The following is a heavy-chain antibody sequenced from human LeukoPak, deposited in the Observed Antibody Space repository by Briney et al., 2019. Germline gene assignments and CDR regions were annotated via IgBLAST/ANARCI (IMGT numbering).Heavy chain of an antibody. D-gene: IGHD5-18*01. Sequence: GGSLRLSCVVSGFTFSTYAMRWIRQAPGKGLEWVSSISATGGRTAYADSVRGRFTISRDNSMNTLFLQMNSLRAEDTALYYCTKRGYNYEADYWGQGTLVTVS. CDR1: GFTFSTYA. CDR2: ISATGGRT. V-gene: IGHV3-23*01. J-gene: IGHJ4*02. CDR3: TKRGYNYEADY.